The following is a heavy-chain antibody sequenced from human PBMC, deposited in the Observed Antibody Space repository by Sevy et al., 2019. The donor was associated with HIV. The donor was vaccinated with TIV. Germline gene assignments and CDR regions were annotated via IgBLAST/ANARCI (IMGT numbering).Heavy chain of an antibody. CDR3: ARYMGSGTSFDY. CDR1: GGSITNYY. CDR2: IHSSGIT. D-gene: IGHD6-13*01. Sequence: SETLSLTCTVSGGSITNYYWGWIRQPPGMRLEWIGYIHSSGITNSNPSLKSRVTISVDTSKNHFSLNLNSVTAADTAVYYCARYMGSGTSFDYWGQGTLVTVSS. V-gene: IGHV4-59*13. J-gene: IGHJ4*02.